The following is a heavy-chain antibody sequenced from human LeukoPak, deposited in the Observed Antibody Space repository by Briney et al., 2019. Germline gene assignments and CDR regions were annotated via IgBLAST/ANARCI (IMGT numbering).Heavy chain of an antibody. Sequence: GGSLRLSCAASGFTFSLYWMHWVRQGPGKGLMWVSRLNEDGSTADYADSVKGRFTMSRDNAKGKVFLEMRGLTVEDTAIYFGFRRRTYIGNLPYKDRGNFAPWGRGKRVPVSS. J-gene: IGHJ5*02. CDR3: FRRRTYIGNLPYKDRGNFAP. CDR2: LNEDGSTA. D-gene: IGHD1-7*01. V-gene: IGHV3-74*01. CDR1: GFTFSLYW.